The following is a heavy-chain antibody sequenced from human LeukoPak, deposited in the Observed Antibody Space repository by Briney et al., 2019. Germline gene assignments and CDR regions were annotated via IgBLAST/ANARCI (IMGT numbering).Heavy chain of an antibody. Sequence: GGSLRLSCAASGFTVITYYMTWVRQAPGKGLECVSVIYSGGSTYYADSVKGRFTVSRDNSKNTLYLQMNSLRAEDTAMYYCARGLGYCTSTTCLLPFDYWGQGTLVTVSS. J-gene: IGHJ4*02. CDR1: GFTVITYY. CDR3: ARGLGYCTSTTCLLPFDY. CDR2: IYSGGST. D-gene: IGHD2-2*01. V-gene: IGHV3-53*01.